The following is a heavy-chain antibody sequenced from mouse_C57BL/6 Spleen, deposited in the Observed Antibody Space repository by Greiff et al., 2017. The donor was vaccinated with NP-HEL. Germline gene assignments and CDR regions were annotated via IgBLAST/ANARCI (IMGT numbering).Heavy chain of an antibody. J-gene: IGHJ1*03. CDR1: GYTFTSYW. CDR2: IDPSDSYT. D-gene: IGHD3-1*01. Sequence: QVQLQQPGAELVMPGASVKLSCKASGYTFTSYWMHWVKQRPGQGLEWIGEIDPSDSYTNYNQKFKGKSTLTVDKSSSTAYMKLSSLTSEDSAVYYCARSSDSDWYFGVWGTGTTVTVSS. V-gene: IGHV1-69*01. CDR3: ARSSDSDWYFGV.